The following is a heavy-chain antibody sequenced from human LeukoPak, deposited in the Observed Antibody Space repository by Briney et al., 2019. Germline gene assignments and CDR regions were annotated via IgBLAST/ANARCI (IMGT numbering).Heavy chain of an antibody. Sequence: SETLSLTCAVYGGSFSGYYWSWIRQPPGKGLEWIGEINHSGSTNYNPSLKSRVTISVDTSKNQFSLKLSSVTAADTAVYYCARHKGIVGATTGYYYYMDVWGKGTTVTVSS. CDR3: ARHKGIVGATTGYYYYMDV. D-gene: IGHD1-26*01. J-gene: IGHJ6*03. CDR1: GGSFSGYY. V-gene: IGHV4-34*01. CDR2: INHSGST.